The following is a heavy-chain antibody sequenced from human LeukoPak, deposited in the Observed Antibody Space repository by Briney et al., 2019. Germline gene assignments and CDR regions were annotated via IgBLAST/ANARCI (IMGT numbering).Heavy chain of an antibody. CDR3: ARDGYYYDSSGYSGD. J-gene: IGHJ4*02. CDR2: ISSSSSYI. CDR1: GFTFSSYS. Sequence: GGSLRLSCAASGFTFSSYSMNWVRQAPGKGLEWVSSISSSSSYIYYADSVKGRFTISRDNAKNSLYLQMNSLRAEDTAVYYCARDGYYYDSSGYSGDWGQGTLVTVSS. V-gene: IGHV3-21*01. D-gene: IGHD3-22*01.